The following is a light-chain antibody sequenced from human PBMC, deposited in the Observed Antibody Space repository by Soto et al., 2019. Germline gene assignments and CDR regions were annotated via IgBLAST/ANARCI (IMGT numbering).Light chain of an antibody. CDR3: QQRSNWPET. CDR1: QSVSSSF. Sequence: EIVLTQSPGTLSLSPGERATLSCRASQSVSSSFLAWYQQKPGQAPRLLIYDASNRATGIPAKFSGGGSGTDFTLTISSLEPEDFAVYYCQQRSNWPETFGQGTKLEIK. V-gene: IGKV3-11*01. CDR2: DAS. J-gene: IGKJ2*01.